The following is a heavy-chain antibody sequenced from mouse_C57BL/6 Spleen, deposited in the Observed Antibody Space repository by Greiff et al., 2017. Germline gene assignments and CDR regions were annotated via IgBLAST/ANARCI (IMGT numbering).Heavy chain of an antibody. CDR1: GYTFTGYW. CDR2: IYPGNSDT. CDR3: TRDGSSPWYFDV. V-gene: IGHV1-5*01. Sequence: VQLQQSGTVLARPGASVKMSCKTSGYTFTGYWMHWVKQRPGQGLEWIGAIYPGNSDTSYNQKFKGKAKLTAVTSASTAYMELSSLTNEDSAVYYCTRDGSSPWYFDVWGTGTTVTVSS. J-gene: IGHJ1*03. D-gene: IGHD1-1*01.